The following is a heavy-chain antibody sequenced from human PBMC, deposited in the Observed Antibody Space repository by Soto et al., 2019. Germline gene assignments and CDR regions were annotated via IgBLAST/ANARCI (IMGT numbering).Heavy chain of an antibody. J-gene: IGHJ5*01. CDR3: ARGVGSGSYYNQYNWFDY. CDR2: INVYNGNT. V-gene: IGHV1-18*01. D-gene: IGHD3-10*01. CDR1: GYTFTNYG. Sequence: ASVKVSCKASGYTFTNYGISWVRQAPGQGLEWMGWINVYNGNTKYAQKVQGRVTMTTDTSTSPAYMELRSLRSDDTAVYYCARGVGSGSYYNQYNWFDYWGQGTLVTVSS.